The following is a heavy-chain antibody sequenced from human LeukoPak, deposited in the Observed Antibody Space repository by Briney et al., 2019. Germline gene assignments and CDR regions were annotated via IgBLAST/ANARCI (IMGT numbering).Heavy chain of an antibody. J-gene: IGHJ3*02. D-gene: IGHD1-1*01. CDR1: AFTFSGYS. Sequence: GRSLRLSCVVSAFTFSGYSMHWVRQAPGKGLVWVAFISHDGSNKYCADSLKGRFTISRDNSKNTLFLQMNSLRPEDTAVYYCARVGYDYNWYDAFDIWGQGTMVTVSS. CDR2: ISHDGSNK. V-gene: IGHV3-30*04. CDR3: ARVGYDYNWYDAFDI.